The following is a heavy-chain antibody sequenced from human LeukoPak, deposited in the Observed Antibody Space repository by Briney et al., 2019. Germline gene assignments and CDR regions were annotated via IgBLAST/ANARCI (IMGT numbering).Heavy chain of an antibody. CDR3: ARESLTQPTPTVVTPPPS. V-gene: IGHV1-69*05. J-gene: IGHJ3*01. CDR2: IIPIFGTA. Sequence: SVKVSCKASGGTFSSYAISWVRQAPGQGLEWMGGIIPIFGTANYAQKFQGRVTITTDESTSTAYTELSSLRSEDTAVYYCARESLTQPTPTVVTPPPSWGQGTMVTVSS. CDR1: GGTFSSYA. D-gene: IGHD4-23*01.